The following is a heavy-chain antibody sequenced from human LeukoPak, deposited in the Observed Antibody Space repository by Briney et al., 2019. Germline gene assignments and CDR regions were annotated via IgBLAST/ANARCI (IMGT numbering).Heavy chain of an antibody. Sequence: PGGSLRLSCAASGFTFNNYWMSWVRQAPGKGLECVANIKEDGTEKYYVDSVKGRFTISRDNAKNSLYLQMNSLRAEDTAVYYFARAPALLYFGRVPGAFDIWGQGTMVTVSS. CDR1: GFTFNNYW. V-gene: IGHV3-7*01. J-gene: IGHJ3*02. CDR3: ARAPALLYFGRVPGAFDI. CDR2: IKEDGTEK. D-gene: IGHD3-10*01.